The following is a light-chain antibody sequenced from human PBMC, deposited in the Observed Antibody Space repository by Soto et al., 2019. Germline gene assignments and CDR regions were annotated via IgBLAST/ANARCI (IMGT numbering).Light chain of an antibody. J-gene: IGKJ1*01. V-gene: IGKV1-5*01. Sequence: DIPMTQSPSTLSASVGDRVTITCRASQSISSWLAWYQQKAGKAPKLLIYDASSLESGVPSRCSGSGTGTEFTLTISSVQPDDFPTYYCQQYRTFGQGNKGE. CDR1: QSISSW. CDR2: DAS. CDR3: QQYRT.